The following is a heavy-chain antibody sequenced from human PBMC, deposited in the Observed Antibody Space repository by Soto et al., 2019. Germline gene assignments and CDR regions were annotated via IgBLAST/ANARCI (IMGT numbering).Heavy chain of an antibody. Sequence: QVQLVQSGAEVKKPGASVKVSCKASGYTFTSYGISWVRQAPGQGLEWMGWINGYNGNTNHAQELQGRVTMSTDTSTSTAYMELKSLRSVDSAVDYCARMGDDPDYYFGMDVWGQATTVTVYS. J-gene: IGHJ6*02. CDR1: GYTFTSYG. V-gene: IGHV1-18*01. D-gene: IGHD3-16*01. CDR2: INGYNGNT. CDR3: ARMGDDPDYYFGMDV.